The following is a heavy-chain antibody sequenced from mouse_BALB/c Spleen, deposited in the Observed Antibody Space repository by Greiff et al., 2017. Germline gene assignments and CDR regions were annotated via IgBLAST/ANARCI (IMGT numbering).Heavy chain of an antibody. CDR1: GYTFTNYW. CDR3: ARRRTTGLPEGY. D-gene: IGHD1-1*01. CDR2: IYPGGGYT. Sequence: QVQLQQSGAELVRPGTSVKISCKASGYTFTNYWLGWVKQRPGHGLEWIGDIYPGGGYTNYNEKFKGKATLTADTSSSTAYMQLSSLTSEDSAVYFCARRRTTGLPEGYWGQGTTLTVSS. V-gene: IGHV1-63*02. J-gene: IGHJ2*01.